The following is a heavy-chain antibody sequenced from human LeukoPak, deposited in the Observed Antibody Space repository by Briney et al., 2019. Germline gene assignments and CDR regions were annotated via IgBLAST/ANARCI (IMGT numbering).Heavy chain of an antibody. J-gene: IGHJ4*02. CDR2: TTTDQRAK. CDR1: GFTFSNYV. CDR3: TRDPIMGAPDYFDY. V-gene: IGHV3-30*04. Sequence: LTGGSLRLSCVVSGFTFSNYVTHWVRQAPGRGPEWLAVTTTDQRAKFYADSVKGRFTISRDNSKNTLFLQMDSLRVEDTAVYYCTRDPIMGAPDYFDYWGQGTLVTVSS. D-gene: IGHD1-26*01.